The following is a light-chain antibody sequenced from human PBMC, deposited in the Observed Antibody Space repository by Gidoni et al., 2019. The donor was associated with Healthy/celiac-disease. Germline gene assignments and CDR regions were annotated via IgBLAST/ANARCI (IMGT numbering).Light chain of an antibody. CDR2: SKN. CDR3: AAWDDSLNAL. J-gene: IGLJ2*01. Sequence: SVLTQPPSASGTPGQRVTISCSGSSSNIGSNTVNWYQQLPGTAPKLLIYSKNQRPSGVPDRFSGSKSGTSASLAISGLQSEDEADYYCAAWDDSLNALFGGGTKLTVL. CDR1: SSNIGSNT. V-gene: IGLV1-44*01.